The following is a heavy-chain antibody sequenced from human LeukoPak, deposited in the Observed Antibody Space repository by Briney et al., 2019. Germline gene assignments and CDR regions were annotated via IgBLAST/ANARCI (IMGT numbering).Heavy chain of an antibody. Sequence: ASVKVSCKASGYTLTGYSMHWGRQAPGQGVEWMGWIYPNSGGTNYAQKFQGRVTMTRDTSISTAYMELSRLRSDDTAVYYCARVKGITIFGVVTPSLFDYWGQGTLVTVSS. V-gene: IGHV1-2*02. J-gene: IGHJ4*02. CDR2: IYPNSGGT. CDR1: GYTLTGYS. D-gene: IGHD3-3*01. CDR3: ARVKGITIFGVVTPSLFDY.